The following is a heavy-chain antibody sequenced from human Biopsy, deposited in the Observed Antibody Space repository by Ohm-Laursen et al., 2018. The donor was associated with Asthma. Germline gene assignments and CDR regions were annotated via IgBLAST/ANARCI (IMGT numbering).Heavy chain of an antibody. V-gene: IGHV3-9*01. J-gene: IGHJ6*02. CDR1: GFNFDDFA. D-gene: IGHD5/OR15-5a*01. CDR2: TTWNSGSR. CDR3: AKPLNTYNFYAYDV. Sequence: SLRLSCAASGFNFDDFAMHWVRQAPGKGLEWVAATTWNSGSRVYAVSVKGRFTISRDNAQNSLYLHMNGLKPEDTAVYYCAKPLNTYNFYAYDVWGQGTTVVVSS.